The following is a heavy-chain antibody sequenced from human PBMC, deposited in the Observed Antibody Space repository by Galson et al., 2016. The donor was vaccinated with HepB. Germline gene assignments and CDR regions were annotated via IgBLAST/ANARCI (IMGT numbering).Heavy chain of an antibody. D-gene: IGHD4-23*01. CDR1: GYTFTDNF. CDR3: ARVMAGGNVFEF. J-gene: IGHJ4*02. Sequence: SVKVSCKASGYTFTDNFISWVRQAPGGGLEWMGLISAYNGHTDYAQKFQGRITLTTEASTDTAFLEMKSLTSDDTAVYYCARVMAGGNVFEFWGQGTLVIVSS. V-gene: IGHV1-18*01. CDR2: ISAYNGHT.